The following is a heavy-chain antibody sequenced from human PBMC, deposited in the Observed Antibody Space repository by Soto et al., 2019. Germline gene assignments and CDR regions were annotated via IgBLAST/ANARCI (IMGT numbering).Heavy chain of an antibody. CDR3: AQTSGDIVLMDY. J-gene: IGHJ4*02. V-gene: IGHV1-2*02. CDR2: INPNSGGT. CDR1: GYTFTGYY. D-gene: IGHD2-8*01. Sequence: ASVKVSFKASGYTFTGYYMHWVRQAPGQGLEWMGWINPNSGGTNYAQKFQGRVTMTRDTSISTAYMELSRLRSDDTAVYYCAQTSGDIVLMDYWGQGTLVTVSS.